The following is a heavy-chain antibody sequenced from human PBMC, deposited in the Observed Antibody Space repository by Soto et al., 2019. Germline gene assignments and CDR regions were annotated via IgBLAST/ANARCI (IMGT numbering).Heavy chain of an antibody. Sequence: GGSLRLSCAASGFTFSSYEMNWVRQAPGKGLEWVSYISSSGSTIYYADSVKGRFTISRDNAKNSLYLQMNSLRAEDTAVYYCARTSGSYYEDYFDYWGQGTLVTVSS. D-gene: IGHD1-26*01. J-gene: IGHJ4*02. CDR3: ARTSGSYYEDYFDY. CDR1: GFTFSSYE. V-gene: IGHV3-48*03. CDR2: ISSSGSTI.